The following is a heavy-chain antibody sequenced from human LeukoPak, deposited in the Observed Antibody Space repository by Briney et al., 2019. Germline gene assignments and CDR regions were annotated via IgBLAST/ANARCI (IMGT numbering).Heavy chain of an antibody. J-gene: IGHJ6*02. D-gene: IGHD6-19*01. CDR3: AKRLSSGWIHYYGMDV. CDR2: IYYTGST. V-gene: IGHV4-59*08. Sequence: SETLSLTCTVSGGSISSFYWSWIRQPPGKGLEWIGYIYYTGSTNYNPSLKSRVTISVDTSKNQFSLKLSSVTAADTAVYYCAKRLSSGWIHYYGMDVWGQGTTVTVSS. CDR1: GGSISSFY.